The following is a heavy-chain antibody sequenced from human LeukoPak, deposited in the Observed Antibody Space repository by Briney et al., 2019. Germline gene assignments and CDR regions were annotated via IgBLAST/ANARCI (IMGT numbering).Heavy chain of an antibody. Sequence: SVKVSCKASGYMFNLYGISWVRQAPGQGLEWMGGIIPIFDTPNYAQKFQGRVTITAEKSTSTAYMELSSLRSEDTAVYYCARDPKLAAAGTGDAFDIWGQGTVVTVSS. CDR2: IIPIFDTP. V-gene: IGHV1-69*06. J-gene: IGHJ3*02. D-gene: IGHD6-13*01. CDR3: ARDPKLAAAGTGDAFDI. CDR1: GYMFNLYG.